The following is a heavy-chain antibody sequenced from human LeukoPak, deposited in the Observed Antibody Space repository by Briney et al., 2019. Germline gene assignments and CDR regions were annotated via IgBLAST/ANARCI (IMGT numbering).Heavy chain of an antibody. Sequence: GGSLRLSCEASGFTFSNFGMHWVRQAPGKGLEWVAVIWYDGSNKYFADSVKGRFTISRDNSKNTLHLEMNSLRADDTAVYYCARVRMTTVAIFDYWGQGALVTVSS. D-gene: IGHD4-11*01. CDR2: IWYDGSNK. J-gene: IGHJ4*02. CDR3: ARVRMTTVAIFDY. CDR1: GFTFSNFG. V-gene: IGHV3-33*01.